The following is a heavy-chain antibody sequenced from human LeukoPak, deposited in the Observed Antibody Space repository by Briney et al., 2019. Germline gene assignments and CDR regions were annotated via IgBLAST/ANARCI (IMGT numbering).Heavy chain of an antibody. CDR2: IYYSGST. J-gene: IGHJ4*02. CDR1: GGSISSSSYY. D-gene: IGHD5-24*01. V-gene: IGHV4-39*07. CDR3: ARGVMATTPIELDY. Sequence: SETLSLTCTVSGGSISSSSYYWGWIRQPPGKGLEWIGSIYYSGSTYYNPSLKSRVTVSVDTSKNQFSLKLSSVTAADTAVYYCARGVMATTPIELDYWGQGTLVTVSS.